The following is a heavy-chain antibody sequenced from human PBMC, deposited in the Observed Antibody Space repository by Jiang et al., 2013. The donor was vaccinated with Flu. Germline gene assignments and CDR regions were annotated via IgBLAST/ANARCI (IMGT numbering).Heavy chain of an antibody. V-gene: IGHV3-7*03. J-gene: IGHJ4*02. Sequence: EWVANIKQDGSEKYYVDSVKGRFTISRDNAKNSLYLQMNSLRAEDTAVYYCARVAIKGYSSGWYRYWGQGTLVTVSS. CDR3: ARVAIKGYSSGWYRY. CDR2: IKQDGSEK. D-gene: IGHD6-19*01.